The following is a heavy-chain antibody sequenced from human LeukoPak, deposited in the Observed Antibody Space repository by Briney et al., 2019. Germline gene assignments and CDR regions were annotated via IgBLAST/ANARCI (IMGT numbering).Heavy chain of an antibody. J-gene: IGHJ4*02. D-gene: IGHD2-2*01. Sequence: SETLSLICTVSGVSITTYNWIWIRQTPGQALEWIGHIYSSGATRYNPSLKSRATILLDTSKNQLSLKLSSVSAADTAVYYCARRTPGPQLDEYVAYFFDHWGQGTQVTVSS. CDR2: IYSSGAT. V-gene: IGHV4-4*09. CDR3: ARRTPGPQLDEYVAYFFDH. CDR1: GVSITTYN.